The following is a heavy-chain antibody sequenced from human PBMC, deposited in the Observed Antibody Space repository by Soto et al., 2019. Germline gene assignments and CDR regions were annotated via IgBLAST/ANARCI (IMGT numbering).Heavy chain of an antibody. D-gene: IGHD5-18*01. Sequence: QVQLVESGGGVVQPGRSLRLSCAASGFTFSSYAMHWVRQAPGKGLEWVAVISYDGSNKYYADSVKGRFTISRDNSKNTLYLQMNSRRAEDTAVYYCARDPLWGTAMVLWYFDLWGRGTLVTVS. CDR2: ISYDGSNK. V-gene: IGHV3-30-3*01. J-gene: IGHJ2*01. CDR1: GFTFSSYA. CDR3: ARDPLWGTAMVLWYFDL.